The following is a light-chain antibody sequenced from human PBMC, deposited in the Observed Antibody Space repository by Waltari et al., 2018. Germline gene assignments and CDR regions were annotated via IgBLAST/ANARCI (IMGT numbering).Light chain of an antibody. J-gene: IGLJ1*01. V-gene: IGLV1-47*01. CDR1: SSNIGRND. CDR3: ATWDDSLSGYV. Sequence: QSVLTQPPSASGTPGQRVTISCYVTSSNIGRNDVFCFHQRPGTAPKVLSYKDNQRPSGVPDRFSGSKSGTAASLAISGLRSEDEADYYCATWDDSLSGYVFGSGTKVAVL. CDR2: KDN.